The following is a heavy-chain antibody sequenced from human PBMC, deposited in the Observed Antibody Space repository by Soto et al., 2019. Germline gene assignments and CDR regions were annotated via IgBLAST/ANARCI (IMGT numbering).Heavy chain of an antibody. D-gene: IGHD5-18*01. Sequence: SETLSLTCTVSGGSISSGDYYWSWIRQPPGKGLEWIGYIYYSGSTYYNPSLKSRVTISVDTSKNQFSLKLSSVTAADTAVYYCARGGYSYGTLDYWGQGTLVTVSS. CDR1: GGSISSGDYY. J-gene: IGHJ4*02. V-gene: IGHV4-30-4*01. CDR3: ARGGYSYGTLDY. CDR2: IYYSGST.